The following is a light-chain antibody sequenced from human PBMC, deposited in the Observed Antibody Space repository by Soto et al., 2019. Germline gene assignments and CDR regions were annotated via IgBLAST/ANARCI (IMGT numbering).Light chain of an antibody. Sequence: DIVMTQSPDSLAVSLGERVTISCRSSQSVLYSSNSKNYLAWYQQKPGQPPKLLIYWASTRESGVPDRFSGSGSGTDFTLTISSLQAEDVAVYYCQQYYSTPQTFGQGTKVEIK. J-gene: IGKJ1*01. CDR1: QSVLYSSNSKNY. CDR3: QQYYSTPQT. V-gene: IGKV4-1*01. CDR2: WAS.